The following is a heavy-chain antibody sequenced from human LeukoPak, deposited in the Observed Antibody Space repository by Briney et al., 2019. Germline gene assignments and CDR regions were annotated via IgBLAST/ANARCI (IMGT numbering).Heavy chain of an antibody. CDR1: GGSISSYY. J-gene: IGHJ6*02. V-gene: IGHV4-59*01. CDR3: ARWPQGYQLLHPTPDYGMDV. CDR2: IYYSGST. Sequence: PSETLSLTCTVSGGSISSYYWSWIRQPPGKGLEWIGYIYYSGSTNYNPSLKSRVTISVDTSRNQFSLKLSSVTAADTAVYYCARWPQGYQLLHPTPDYGMDVWGQGTTVTVSS. D-gene: IGHD2-2*01.